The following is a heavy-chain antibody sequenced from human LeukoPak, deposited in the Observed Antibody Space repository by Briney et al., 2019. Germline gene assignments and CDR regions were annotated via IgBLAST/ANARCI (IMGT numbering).Heavy chain of an antibody. D-gene: IGHD5-18*01. CDR3: ARGGYSYGYYYHGMDV. CDR1: GYTFTSYD. V-gene: IGHV1-8*01. Sequence: ASVKVSCKASGYTFTSYDINWVRQATGQGLEWMGWMNPNSGNTGYAQKFQGRVTMTRNTSISTAYMELSSLRSEDTAVYYCARGGYSYGYYYHGMDVWGQGTTVTVSS. J-gene: IGHJ6*02. CDR2: MNPNSGNT.